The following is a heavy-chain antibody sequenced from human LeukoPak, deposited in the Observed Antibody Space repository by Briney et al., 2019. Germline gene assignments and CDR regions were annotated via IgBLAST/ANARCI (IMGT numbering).Heavy chain of an antibody. V-gene: IGHV3-9*01. CDR2: ISWNSGSI. D-gene: IGHD2-21*01. CDR1: GFTFDDYA. J-gene: IGHJ4*02. CDR3: AKDKAYSYFDY. Sequence: GGSLRLSCAASGFTFDDYAMHWVRQAPGKGLEWVSGISWNSGSIAYADSVKGRFTISRDNAKNSLFLQMNSLRAEDTALYYCAKDKAYSYFDYWGQGTLVTVSS.